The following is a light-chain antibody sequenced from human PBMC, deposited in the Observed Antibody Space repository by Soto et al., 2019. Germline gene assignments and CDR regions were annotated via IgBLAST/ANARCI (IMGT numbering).Light chain of an antibody. V-gene: IGLV2-14*01. CDR1: SSDVGSFSY. J-gene: IGLJ1*01. Sequence: QSALTQPASVSGSPGQSITISCTGTSSDVGSFSYVSWYQQNPGKAPKLLIYEVRKRPSGVSNRFSGSKSGNTASLTISGLQAEDEADYYCSSYTTSSSYVFGTGTHLTVL. CDR3: SSYTTSSSYV. CDR2: EVR.